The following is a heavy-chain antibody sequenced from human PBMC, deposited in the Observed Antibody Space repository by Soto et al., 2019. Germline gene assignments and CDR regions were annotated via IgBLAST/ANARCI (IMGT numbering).Heavy chain of an antibody. J-gene: IGHJ4*02. CDR1: GYTFTSYG. V-gene: IGHV1-18*01. CDR2: ISGYNGNT. Sequence: ASVKFSCKASGYTFTSYGINWVRQAPGQGLEWMGWISGYNGNTNYAQKFQGRVTMTTDTSTSTAYMELRSLRSDDTAVYYCARDHSSSWHDFDYWGQGTLVTVSS. CDR3: ARDHSSSWHDFDY. D-gene: IGHD6-13*01.